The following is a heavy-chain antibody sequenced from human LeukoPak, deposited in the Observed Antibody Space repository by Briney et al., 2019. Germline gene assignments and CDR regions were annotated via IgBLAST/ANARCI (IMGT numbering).Heavy chain of an antibody. V-gene: IGHV4-59*11. Sequence: SETLSLTCTVSGCSISSHYWSWIRQPPGKGLEWIGYIYYSGSTNYNPSLTSRVTISVDTSKNQFSLKLSSVTAADTAVYYCARSIFGVVIQSGYYYYYMDVWGKGTTVTVSS. CDR3: ARSIFGVVIQSGYYYYYMDV. J-gene: IGHJ6*03. CDR1: GCSISSHY. CDR2: IYYSGST. D-gene: IGHD3-3*01.